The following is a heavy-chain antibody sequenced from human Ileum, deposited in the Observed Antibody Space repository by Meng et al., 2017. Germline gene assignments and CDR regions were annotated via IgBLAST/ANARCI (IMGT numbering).Heavy chain of an antibody. CDR2: TIPIFGTA. Sequence: QVRLGQVGAEWKKPGSSVKVSCKASGGTFSSYAISWVRQAPGQGLEWMGGTIPIFGTANYAQKFQGRVTITADESTSTAYMELSSLRSEDTAVYYCARSPPLLDTAMDHFDYWGQGTLVTVSS. CDR3: ARSPPLLDTAMDHFDY. V-gene: IGHV1-69*01. CDR1: GGTFSSYA. D-gene: IGHD5-18*01. J-gene: IGHJ4*02.